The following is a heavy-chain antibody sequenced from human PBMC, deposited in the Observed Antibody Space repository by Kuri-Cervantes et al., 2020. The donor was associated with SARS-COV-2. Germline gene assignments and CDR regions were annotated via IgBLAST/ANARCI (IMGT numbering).Heavy chain of an antibody. CDR3: ARDGGPREQQLGV. V-gene: IGHV3-21*01. Sequence: ETLSLTCAASGFTFSSYSMNWVRQAPGKGLEWVSSISSSSSYIYYADSVKGRFTISRDNAKNSLYLQMNSLRAEDTAVYYCARDGGPREQQLGVWGKGTTVTVSS. CDR1: GFTFSSYS. J-gene: IGHJ6*04. CDR2: ISSSSSYI. D-gene: IGHD6-13*01.